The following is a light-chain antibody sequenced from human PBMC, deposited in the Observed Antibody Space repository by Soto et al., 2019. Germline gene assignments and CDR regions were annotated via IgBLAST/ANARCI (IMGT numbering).Light chain of an antibody. Sequence: EIVLTQSPATLSLSPGERATLSCRASQSVSSYLAWYQQKPGQAPRLLIYDASNRATGIPARFSGSGSGTDFTLTISSLEPEDCAVYYCQQRSNGTPSWTFGQGTKVEIK. J-gene: IGKJ1*01. CDR3: QQRSNGTPSWT. V-gene: IGKV3-11*01. CDR1: QSVSSY. CDR2: DAS.